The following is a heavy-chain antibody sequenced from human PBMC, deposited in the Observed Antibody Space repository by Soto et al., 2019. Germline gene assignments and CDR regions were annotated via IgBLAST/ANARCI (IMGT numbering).Heavy chain of an antibody. CDR3: ERVSHSSCGGGNGYRLDSFFDS. CDR1: GVTFSTSG. CDR2: IIPLFGTP. J-gene: IGHJ5*01. Sequence: QVQLVQSGAEVKKPGSSLKVSCKTSGVTFSTSGISWVRQGPGQGLEWMGGIIPLFGTPKYARKFRGRVSITADESATSTYMDLSGLRSDDTAVYYGERVSHSSCGGGNGYRLDSFFDSWGQGSLVVVSS. D-gene: IGHD2-21*01. V-gene: IGHV1-69*01.